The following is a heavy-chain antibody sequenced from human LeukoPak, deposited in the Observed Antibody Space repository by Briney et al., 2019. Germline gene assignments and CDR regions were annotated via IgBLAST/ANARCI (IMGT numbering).Heavy chain of an antibody. CDR1: GFTFSSYS. Sequence: PGGPLRLSCAASGFTFSSYSMNWVRQAPGKGLEWVSSISSSSSYIYYADSVKGQFTISRDNDKNSLYLQMNSLRAEDTAVYYGARDGKVTRYSYGLTAYYYYFYMNVWAKGTTVTVSS. J-gene: IGHJ6*03. CDR3: ARDGKVTRYSYGLTAYYYYFYMNV. V-gene: IGHV3-21*01. D-gene: IGHD5-18*01. CDR2: ISSSSSYI.